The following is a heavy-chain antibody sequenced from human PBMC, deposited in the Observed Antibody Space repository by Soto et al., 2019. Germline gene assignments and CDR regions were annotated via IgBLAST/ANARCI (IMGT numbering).Heavy chain of an antibody. J-gene: IGHJ6*02. V-gene: IGHV4-39*07. CDR3: VRGQPHRITIFEVVIRSYDYGMDV. CDR1: GGSVSRSSYH. D-gene: IGHD3-3*02. Sequence: SETLSLTCTVSGGSVSRSSYHWGWIRQPPGKGLEWIGSIYYRGSSYYNPSLESRISMAVDTSKNQFSLKLRSVTAADTAVYFCVRGQPHRITIFEVVIRSYDYGMDVWGQGTTVTVSS. CDR2: IYYRGSS.